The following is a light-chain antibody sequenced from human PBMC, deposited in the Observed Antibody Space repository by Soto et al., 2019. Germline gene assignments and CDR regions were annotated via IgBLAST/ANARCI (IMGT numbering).Light chain of an antibody. CDR3: QSYDISLSGPHYV. CDR1: SSNIGAGYD. J-gene: IGLJ1*01. CDR2: GNS. Sequence: QSVLTQPPSVSGAPGQRVTISCTGSSSNIGAGYDVHWYQQLPGTAPKLLIYGNSNRPSGVPDRFSGSKSGTSASLAITGLQAEDEADYYCQSYDISLSGPHYVFGTGTKLTVL. V-gene: IGLV1-40*01.